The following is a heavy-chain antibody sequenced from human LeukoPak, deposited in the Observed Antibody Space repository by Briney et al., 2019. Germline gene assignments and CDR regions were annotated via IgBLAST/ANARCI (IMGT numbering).Heavy chain of an antibody. D-gene: IGHD2-2*01. CDR2: IKQDGSEK. CDR1: GFTFSRYW. Sequence: GGSLRLSCAASGFTFSRYWMSWVRQAPGKGLEWVANIKQDGSEKYYVDSVKGRFTISRDNAKNSLYLQMNSLRAEDTAVYYCARGQQYQLLWGGYYYYMDVWGKGTTVTVSS. V-gene: IGHV3-7*01. J-gene: IGHJ6*03. CDR3: ARGQQYQLLWGGYYYYMDV.